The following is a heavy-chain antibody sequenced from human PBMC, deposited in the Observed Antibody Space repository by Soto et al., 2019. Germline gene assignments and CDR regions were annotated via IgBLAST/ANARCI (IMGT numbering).Heavy chain of an antibody. D-gene: IGHD3-3*01. V-gene: IGHV3-30*18. CDR1: GFTFSSYG. Sequence: QVQLVECGGGVVQPGRSLRLSCAASGFTFSSYGMHWVRQAPGKGLEWVAVISYDGSNKYYADSVKGRFTISRDNSKNTLYLQRNSLRAEDTAVYYCAKEYYDFWGARNYYYYYMDVWGKGSTVTVSS. J-gene: IGHJ6*03. CDR2: ISYDGSNK. CDR3: AKEYYDFWGARNYYYYYMDV.